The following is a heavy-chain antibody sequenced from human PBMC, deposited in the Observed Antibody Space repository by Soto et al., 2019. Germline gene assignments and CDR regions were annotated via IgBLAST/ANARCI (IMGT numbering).Heavy chain of an antibody. J-gene: IGHJ6*03. CDR1: GGSISSYY. CDR2: IYYSGST. V-gene: IGHV4-59*12. D-gene: IGHD3-3*02. CDR3: ARVGFLEWLQYYYYMDV. Sequence: SETLSLTCTVSGGSISSYYWSWIRQPPGKGLEWIGYIYYSGSTNYNPSLKSRVTISVDTSKNQFSLKLSSVTAADTAVYYCARVGFLEWLQYYYYMDVWGKGTTVTAP.